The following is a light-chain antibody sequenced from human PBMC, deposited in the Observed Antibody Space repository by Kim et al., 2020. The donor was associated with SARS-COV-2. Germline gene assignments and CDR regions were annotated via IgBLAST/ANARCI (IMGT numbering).Light chain of an antibody. CDR3: QTYNSAPFT. J-gene: IGKJ3*01. CDR1: QGIANY. V-gene: IGKV1-27*01. CDR2: AAA. Sequence: GDRVTITCRASQGIANYLAWYQQKPGKVPKLLIYAAAALQSGVPSRFSGSGSGTDFTLTISSLQPEDVAAYYCQTYNSAPFTFGPGTKVDI.